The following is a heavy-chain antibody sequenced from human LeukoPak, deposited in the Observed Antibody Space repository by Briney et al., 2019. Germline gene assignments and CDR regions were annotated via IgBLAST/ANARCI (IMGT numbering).Heavy chain of an antibody. CDR2: ISSSGSTI. CDR1: GFTFSDYY. Sequence: GGSLRLSCAASGFTFSDYYMSWIRQAPGKGLEWVSYISSSGSTIYYADSVKGRFTISRDNAKNSLYLQMNSLRAEDTAVYYCARKYCSSTSCYSDYWGQGTLVPVSS. J-gene: IGHJ4*02. D-gene: IGHD2-2*02. V-gene: IGHV3-11*01. CDR3: ARKYCSSTSCYSDY.